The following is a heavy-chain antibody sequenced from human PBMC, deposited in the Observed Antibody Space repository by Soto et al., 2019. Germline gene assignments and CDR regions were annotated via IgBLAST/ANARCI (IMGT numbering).Heavy chain of an antibody. CDR1: GGFISSYY. CDR2: IYYSGST. J-gene: IGHJ3*02. CDR3: ARRYSSAFDI. V-gene: IGHV4-59*08. D-gene: IGHD6-13*01. Sequence: SETFCLTCTVSGGFISSYYWSWIRQPPGKGLEWIGYIYYSGSTNYNPSLKSRVTISVDTSKNQFSLKLSSVTAADTAVYYCARRYSSAFDIWGQGTMVTVS.